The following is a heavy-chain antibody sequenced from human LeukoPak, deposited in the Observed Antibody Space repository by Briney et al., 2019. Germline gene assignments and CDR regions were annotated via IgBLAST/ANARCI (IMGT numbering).Heavy chain of an antibody. D-gene: IGHD5-18*01. V-gene: IGHV4-4*02. Sequence: SQTLSLTCAVSGGSISSSNWWSWVRQPPGKGLEWIGEIYHSGSTNYNPSLKSRVTISVNKTKNQFSLKLSSVTAADTSVYYCARVDTAMVVDYWGQGTLVTVSS. CDR2: IYHSGST. J-gene: IGHJ4*02. CDR3: ARVDTAMVVDY. CDR1: GGSISSSNW.